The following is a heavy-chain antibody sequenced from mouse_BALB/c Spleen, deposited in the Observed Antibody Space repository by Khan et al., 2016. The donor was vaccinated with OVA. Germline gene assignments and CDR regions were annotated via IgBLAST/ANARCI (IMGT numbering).Heavy chain of an antibody. CDR3: AKWGTGYYAMDY. CDR2: LWGDGST. J-gene: IGHJ4*01. CDR1: GFSLTNYG. D-gene: IGHD4-1*01. Sequence: QVQLKESGPGLVAPSQSLSITCTVSGFSLTNYGINWVRQPPGKGLEWLGVLWGDGSTNYHSALISRLSISKDNSKSQFFLKLNSLQTDDTATYXCAKWGTGYYAMDYWGQGTSVTVSS. V-gene: IGHV2-3*01.